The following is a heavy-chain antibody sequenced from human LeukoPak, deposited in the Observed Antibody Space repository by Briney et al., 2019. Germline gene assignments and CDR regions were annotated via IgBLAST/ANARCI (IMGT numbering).Heavy chain of an antibody. D-gene: IGHD3-22*01. J-gene: IGHJ6*02. V-gene: IGHV4-4*02. Sequence: TPSGTLSLTCAVSGGSISSSNWWSWVRQPPGKGLEWIGEIYHSGSTNYNPSLKSRVTISVDKSKNQFSLKLSSVTAADTAVYYCARDRRRSSGYYLSYYGMDVWGQGTTVTVSS. CDR2: IYHSGST. CDR3: ARDRRRSSGYYLSYYGMDV. CDR1: GGSISSSNW.